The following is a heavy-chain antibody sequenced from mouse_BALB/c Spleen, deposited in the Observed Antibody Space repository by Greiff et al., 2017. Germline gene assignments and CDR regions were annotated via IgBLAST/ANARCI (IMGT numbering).Heavy chain of an antibody. CDR3: TIYYDYWFAY. Sequence: LQQPGSELVRPGASVKLSCKASGYTFTSYWMHWVKQRHGQGLEWIGNIYPGSGSTNYDEKFKSKGTLTVDTSSSTAYMHLSSLTSEDSAVYYCTIYYDYWFAYWGQGTLVTVSA. V-gene: IGHV1S22*01. D-gene: IGHD2-4*01. CDR1: GYTFTSYW. CDR2: IYPGSGST. J-gene: IGHJ3*01.